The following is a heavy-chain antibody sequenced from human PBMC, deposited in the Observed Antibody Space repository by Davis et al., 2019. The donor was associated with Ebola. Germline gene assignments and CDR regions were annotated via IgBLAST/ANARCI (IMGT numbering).Heavy chain of an antibody. CDR3: ANHYGDYAPFDY. CDR2: IFYTGST. J-gene: IGHJ4*02. Sequence: LSCTVSGGSISTTSYYWGWIRQPPGKGLEWIGSIFYTGSTFYNPSLKSRVSISVDTSKNQFSLKLSSVTAADTAVYYCANHYGDYAPFDYWGQGTLVTVSS. CDR1: GGSISTTSYY. V-gene: IGHV4-39*07. D-gene: IGHD4-17*01.